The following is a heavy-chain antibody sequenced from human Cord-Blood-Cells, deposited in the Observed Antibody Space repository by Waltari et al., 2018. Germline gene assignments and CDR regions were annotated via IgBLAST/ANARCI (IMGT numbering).Heavy chain of an antibody. J-gene: IGHJ5*02. CDR2: IIPIFGTA. V-gene: IGHV1-69*01. D-gene: IGHD3-3*01. Sequence: QVQLVQSGAEVKKPGSSVKVSCKASGGTFSSYAIRWVRQAPGPGLEWMGGIIPIFGTANYAKKVQGRVTITADESTSTAYMELSSLRSEDTAVYYCARGSAFYDFWSGYMGNWFDPWGQGTLVTVSS. CDR1: GGTFSSYA. CDR3: ARGSAFYDFWSGYMGNWFDP.